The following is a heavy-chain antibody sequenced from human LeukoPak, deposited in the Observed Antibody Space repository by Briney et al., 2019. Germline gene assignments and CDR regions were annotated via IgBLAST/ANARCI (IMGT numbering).Heavy chain of an antibody. D-gene: IGHD6-13*01. Sequence: PGGSLRLSCEASGFTFSSYAMSWVRQAPGKGLEWVSAISGSGGSTYYADSVKGRFTISRDNSKNTLYLQMNSLRAEDTAVYYCAKCSSSSWYAFDYWGQGTLVTVSS. CDR3: AKCSSSSWYAFDY. CDR1: GFTFSSYA. V-gene: IGHV3-23*01. J-gene: IGHJ4*02. CDR2: ISGSGGST.